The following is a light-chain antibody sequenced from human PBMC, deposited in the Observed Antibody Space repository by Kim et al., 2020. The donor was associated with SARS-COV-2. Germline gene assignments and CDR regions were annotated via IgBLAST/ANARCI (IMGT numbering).Light chain of an antibody. Sequence: GNTITSSCPRRSGSIASNYVQWYQQRPGSAPTTVIYEDNQRPSGVPDRFSGSIDSSSNSASLTISGLKTEDEADYYCQSYDSSNQVFGGGTQLTVL. V-gene: IGLV6-57*03. CDR2: EDN. CDR3: QSYDSSNQV. CDR1: SGSIASNY. J-gene: IGLJ2*01.